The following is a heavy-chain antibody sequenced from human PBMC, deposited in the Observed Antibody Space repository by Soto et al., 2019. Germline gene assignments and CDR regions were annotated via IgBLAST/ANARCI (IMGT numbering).Heavy chain of an antibody. D-gene: IGHD6-6*01. V-gene: IGHV3-33*01. Sequence: QVQLVESGGGVVQPGRSLRLSCAASRFACSNYGMHWVRQAPGKGLAWVALIWYDGSNKYYADSVKGRFTISRDNSKNTLYLQMNSLRAEDTAVYYSAGSPPGVAGRYYFDYWGQGALVTVSS. CDR2: IWYDGSNK. J-gene: IGHJ4*02. CDR1: RFACSNYG. CDR3: AGSPPGVAGRYYFDY.